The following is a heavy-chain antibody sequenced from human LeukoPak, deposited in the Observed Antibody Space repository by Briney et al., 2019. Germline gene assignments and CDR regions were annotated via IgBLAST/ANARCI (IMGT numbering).Heavy chain of an antibody. J-gene: IGHJ4*02. Sequence: GGSLRLSCAASGFTFSSYGIYWVRQAPGKGLEWVAFIRYDGSNKYYADSVKGRFTISRDNSKNTLYLQMNSLRTEDTAVYYCARGMGATRYYFDYWGQGTLVTVSS. V-gene: IGHV3-30*02. CDR2: IRYDGSNK. CDR1: GFTFSSYG. D-gene: IGHD1-26*01. CDR3: ARGMGATRYYFDY.